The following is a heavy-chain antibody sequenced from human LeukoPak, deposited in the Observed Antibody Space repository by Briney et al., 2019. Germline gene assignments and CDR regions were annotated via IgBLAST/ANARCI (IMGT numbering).Heavy chain of an antibody. CDR3: ARDYDFWSGYYTGGSNYFDY. CDR2: INPSGGST. D-gene: IGHD3-3*01. CDR1: GYTFTSYY. J-gene: IGHJ4*02. V-gene: IGHV1-46*01. Sequence: ASVKVSCKASGYTFTSYYMHWVRQAPGQGLEWMGIINPSGGSTSYAQKFQGRVTMTRDTSTSTVYMELGSLRSEDTAVYYCARDYDFWSGYYTGGSNYFDYWGQGTLVTVSS.